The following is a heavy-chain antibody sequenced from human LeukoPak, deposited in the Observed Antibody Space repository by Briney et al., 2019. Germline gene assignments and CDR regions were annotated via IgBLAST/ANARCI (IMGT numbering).Heavy chain of an antibody. Sequence: GGSLRLSCAASGFIFSSYAMSWVRQAPGKGLEWVSVIYSGGSTYYADSVKGRFTISRDNSKDMMYLQMNSLRAEDTAVYHCARVRYCSRTSCYAFDYWGQGTLVTVSS. D-gene: IGHD2-2*01. CDR1: GFIFSSYA. V-gene: IGHV3-53*01. CDR3: ARVRYCSRTSCYAFDY. J-gene: IGHJ4*02. CDR2: IYSGGST.